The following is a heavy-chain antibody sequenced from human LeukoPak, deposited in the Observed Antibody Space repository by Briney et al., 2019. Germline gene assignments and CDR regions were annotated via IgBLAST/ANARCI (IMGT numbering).Heavy chain of an antibody. CDR1: GGSISSGGYY. V-gene: IGHV4-61*08. D-gene: IGHD5-18*01. CDR3: ARGYADTAIAPYYYYYMDV. Sequence: PSETLSLTCTVSGGSISSGGYYWSWIRQHLGNGLEWIGYIYYSGSTKYNPSLKSRVTMSVDTSKNQFSLKLSSVTAADTAVYYCARGYADTAIAPYYYYYMDVWGKGTTVTVSS. CDR2: IYYSGST. J-gene: IGHJ6*03.